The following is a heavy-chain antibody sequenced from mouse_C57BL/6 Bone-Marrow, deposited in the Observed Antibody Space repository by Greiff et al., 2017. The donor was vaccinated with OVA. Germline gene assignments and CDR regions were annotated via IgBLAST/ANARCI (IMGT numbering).Heavy chain of an antibody. CDR3: ARLDDGYYVGYAMDY. V-gene: IGHV5-12*01. CDR2: ISNGGGST. J-gene: IGHJ4*01. CDR1: GFTFSDYY. D-gene: IGHD2-3*01. Sequence: EVKLMESGGGLVQPGGSLKLSCAASGFTFSDYYMYWVRQTPEKRLEWVAYISNGGGSTYYPDTVKGRFTISRDNAKNTLYLQMSRLKSEDTAMYYCARLDDGYYVGYAMDYWGQGTSVTVSS.